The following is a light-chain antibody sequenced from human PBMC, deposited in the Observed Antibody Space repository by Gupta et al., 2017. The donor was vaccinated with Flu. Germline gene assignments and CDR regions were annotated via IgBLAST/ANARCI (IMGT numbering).Light chain of an antibody. Sequence: RITCSGDKVGEKNACWYQQKSGQSPVLVIYQDNKRPSGIPERFSGSNSGNTATLTISGTQAMDEADYYCQAWDSSTTAWVFGGGTKLTVL. CDR1: KVGEKN. CDR3: QAWDSSTTAWV. CDR2: QDN. V-gene: IGLV3-1*01. J-gene: IGLJ3*02.